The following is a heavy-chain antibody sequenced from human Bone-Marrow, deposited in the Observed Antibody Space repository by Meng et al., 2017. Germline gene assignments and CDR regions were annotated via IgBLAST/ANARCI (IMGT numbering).Heavy chain of an antibody. J-gene: IGHJ6*02. CDR1: GGTISSGSYY. CDR2: IYTSGST. CDR3: ARGGYCSGGSCYPPYYYYYGMDV. D-gene: IGHD2-15*01. Sequence: SETLSLTCTVSGGTISSGSYYWSWLRPPAGKGLEWIGRIYTSGSTNYNPALKSRVTISVDTSKNQFSLKLSSVTAADTAVYYCARGGYCSGGSCYPPYYYYYGMDVWGQGTTVTVSS. V-gene: IGHV4-61*02.